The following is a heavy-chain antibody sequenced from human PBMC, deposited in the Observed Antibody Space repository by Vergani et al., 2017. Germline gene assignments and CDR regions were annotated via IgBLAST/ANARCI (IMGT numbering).Heavy chain of an antibody. J-gene: IGHJ6*02. Sequence: EVQLVESGGGLVKPGGSLRLSCAASGFTFSSYSMNWVRQAPGKGLEWVSSISSSSSYIYYADSVKGRFTISRDNAKNSLYLQMNSLRAEDTAVYYCAGLYSGYDWIYYYYGMDVWGQGTTVTVSS. CDR1: GFTFSSYS. CDR3: AGLYSGYDWIYYYYGMDV. CDR2: ISSSSSYI. D-gene: IGHD5-12*01. V-gene: IGHV3-21*01.